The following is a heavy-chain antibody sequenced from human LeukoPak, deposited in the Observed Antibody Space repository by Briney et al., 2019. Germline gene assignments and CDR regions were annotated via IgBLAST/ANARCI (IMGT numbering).Heavy chain of an antibody. CDR2: IIPIFGPA. J-gene: IGHJ6*03. D-gene: IGHD2-21*01. CDR3: ARLGHCGETNCYSDFYYMDV. CDR1: GGTFSSYA. Sequence: SVKVSCKASGGTFSSYAISWVRQAPGRGLEGMGGIIPIFGPANYAQKFQGRVTITADESTATAYMELSSLTSEDTAIYFCARLGHCGETNCYSDFYYMDVWGKGTTVIVSS. V-gene: IGHV1-69*01.